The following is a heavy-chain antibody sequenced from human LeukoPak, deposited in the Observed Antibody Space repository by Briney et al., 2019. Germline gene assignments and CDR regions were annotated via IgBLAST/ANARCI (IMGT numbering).Heavy chain of an antibody. D-gene: IGHD1-26*01. J-gene: IGHJ3*02. CDR3: ARDRRWELLHAFDI. CDR2: IYYSGST. Sequence: SETLSLTCAVSGGSINSYYWTWIRQPPGKGLEWIGYIYYSGSTNYNPSLKSRVTIAVDTSKNQFSLKLSSVTAADTAVYYCARDRRWELLHAFDIWGQGTMVTVSS. CDR1: GGSINSYY. V-gene: IGHV4-59*01.